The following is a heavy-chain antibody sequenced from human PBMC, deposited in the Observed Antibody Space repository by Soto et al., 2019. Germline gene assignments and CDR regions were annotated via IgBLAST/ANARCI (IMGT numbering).Heavy chain of an antibody. CDR2: IYATGTT. Sequence: SGTLSLTCTVSGASIRCFYWSCIRKSAGKGLEWIGRIYATGTTDYNPSLKSRVMMSVDTSKKQFSLKLRSVTAADTAVYYCVRDGTKTLRDWFDPWGQGISVTVSS. D-gene: IGHD1-1*01. CDR3: VRDGTKTLRDWFDP. V-gene: IGHV4-4*07. CDR1: GASIRCFY. J-gene: IGHJ5*02.